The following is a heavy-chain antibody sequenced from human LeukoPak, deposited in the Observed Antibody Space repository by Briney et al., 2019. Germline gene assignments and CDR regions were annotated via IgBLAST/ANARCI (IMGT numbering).Heavy chain of an antibody. CDR1: KFTLSSKY. D-gene: IGHD4-23*01. CDR3: ASLYYGGNNFDY. J-gene: IGHJ4*02. CDR2: IYSGGST. Sequence: QPGGSLRLSCAASKFTLSSKYMSWVRQAPGKGLEWVSVIYSGGSTHYADSVKGRFTISRDNSKNTLYLQMNSLRAEDTAVYYCASLYYGGNNFDYWGQGTLVTVSS. V-gene: IGHV3-66*01.